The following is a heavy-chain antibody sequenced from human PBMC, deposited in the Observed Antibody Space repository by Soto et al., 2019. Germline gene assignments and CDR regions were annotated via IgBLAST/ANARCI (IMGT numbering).Heavy chain of an antibody. D-gene: IGHD6-13*01. CDR1: GFTFSSYG. Sequence: PGGSLRLSCAASGFTFSSYGMHWVRQAPGKGLEWVAVISYDGSNKYYADSVKGRFTISRDNSKNTLYLQMNSLRAEDTAVYYCAKDRAAAAPYYYYGMDVWGQGTPVTVSS. CDR3: AKDRAAAAPYYYYGMDV. J-gene: IGHJ6*02. CDR2: ISYDGSNK. V-gene: IGHV3-30*18.